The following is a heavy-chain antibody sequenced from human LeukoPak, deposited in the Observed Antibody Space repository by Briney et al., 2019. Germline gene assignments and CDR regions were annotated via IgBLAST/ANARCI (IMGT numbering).Heavy chain of an antibody. CDR1: GGTFISYA. Sequence: ASVKVSCKASGGTFISYAISWVRQAPGQGLEWMGGIIPIFGTANYAQKFQGRVTITADESTSTAYMELSSLRSEDTAVYYCARRSIKVAATFPPYYYYGMDVWGQGTAVTVSS. D-gene: IGHD2-15*01. V-gene: IGHV1-69*13. CDR2: IIPIFGTA. CDR3: ARRSIKVAATFPPYYYYGMDV. J-gene: IGHJ6*02.